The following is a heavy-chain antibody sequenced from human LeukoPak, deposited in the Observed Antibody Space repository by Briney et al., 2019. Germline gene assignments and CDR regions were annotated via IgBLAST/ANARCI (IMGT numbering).Heavy chain of an antibody. V-gene: IGHV2-70*01. CDR1: GFSLSTSGMC. CDR2: IDWGDDK. J-gene: IGHJ6*04. Sequence: SGPALVKPTPTLTLTCTFSGFSLSTSGMCVSWIRQPPGKALEWLALIDWGDDKYYSTSLKTRLTISKDTTKNQVVLTMTNMDPVDTATYYCARIRAAAGYYYYGMDVWGKGTTVTVSS. D-gene: IGHD6-13*01. CDR3: ARIRAAAGYYYYGMDV.